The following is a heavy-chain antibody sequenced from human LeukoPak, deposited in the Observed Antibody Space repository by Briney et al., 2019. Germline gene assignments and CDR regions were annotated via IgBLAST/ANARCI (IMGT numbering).Heavy chain of an antibody. Sequence: PGGSLRLSCAASGFTFSSYEMNWVRQAPGKGLEWVSYISSSGSTIYYADSVKGRFTISRDNAKNSLYLQMNSLRAEDTAVYYCARVVWGHYYDSSGQNYFDYWGQGTLVTVSS. CDR2: ISSSGSTI. CDR1: GFTFSSYE. CDR3: ARVVWGHYYDSSGQNYFDY. J-gene: IGHJ4*02. V-gene: IGHV3-48*03. D-gene: IGHD3-22*01.